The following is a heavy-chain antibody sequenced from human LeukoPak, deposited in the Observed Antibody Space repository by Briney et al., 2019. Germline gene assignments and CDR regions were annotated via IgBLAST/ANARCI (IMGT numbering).Heavy chain of an antibody. CDR2: IYPGDSDT. D-gene: IGHD2/OR15-2a*01. Sequence: GESLKISCKGSGYIITSYWIGWVRQIRGKGLEWMWIIYPGDSDTRYSPSFQGQVTIAADKSISTAYLQWSSLKASDTAMYYCSRIIVPKGGWFDPWGQGTVVTVSS. CDR3: SRIIVPKGGWFDP. CDR1: GYIITSYW. J-gene: IGHJ5*02. V-gene: IGHV5-51*01.